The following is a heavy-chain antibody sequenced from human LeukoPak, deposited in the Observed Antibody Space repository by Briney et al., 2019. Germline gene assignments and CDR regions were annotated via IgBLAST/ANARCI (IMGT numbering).Heavy chain of an antibody. CDR3: ARGGQKWDPYYYFDF. Sequence: PSETLSLTCTVSGGSISSSSYYWGWIRQPPGKGLEWIGSIYYSGSTYYNPSLKSRVTISVDTSKNQFSLKLSSVTAADTAVYYCARGGQKWDPYYYFDFWGQGTLVTVSS. D-gene: IGHD1-26*01. CDR2: IYYSGST. V-gene: IGHV4-39*07. J-gene: IGHJ4*02. CDR1: GGSISSSSYY.